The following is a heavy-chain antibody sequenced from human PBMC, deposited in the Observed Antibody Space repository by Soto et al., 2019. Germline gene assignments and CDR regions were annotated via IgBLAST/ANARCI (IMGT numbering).Heavy chain of an antibody. CDR3: AREAAAGTLDY. D-gene: IGHD6-13*01. V-gene: IGHV1-18*01. J-gene: IGHJ4*02. CDR1: GYTFTSYG. Sequence: QVQLVQSGAEVKKPGATVKVSCKASGYTFTSYGISWVRQAPGQGLEWMGWISAYNGNTNYAQNLQGRVTMTTDTSTSTAYKEPRSLSSADTAVYYRAREAAAGTLDYWGQGTLVTVSS. CDR2: ISAYNGNT.